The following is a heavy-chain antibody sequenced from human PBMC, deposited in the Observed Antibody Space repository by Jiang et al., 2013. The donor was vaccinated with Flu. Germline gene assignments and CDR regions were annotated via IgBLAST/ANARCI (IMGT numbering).Heavy chain of an antibody. V-gene: IGHV4-61*02. CDR2: IYTMGAP. J-gene: IGHJ2*01. Sequence: WIGRIYTMGAPTTTPPSRSRVTISVDTSKNQFSLKLSSVTAADTAVYYCARDDYGDDYWYFDLWGRGTLVTVSS. D-gene: IGHD4-17*01. CDR3: ARDDYGDDYWYFDL.